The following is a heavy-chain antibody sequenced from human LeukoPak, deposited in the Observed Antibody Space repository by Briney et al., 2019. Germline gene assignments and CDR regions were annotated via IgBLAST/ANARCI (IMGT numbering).Heavy chain of an antibody. D-gene: IGHD3-10*01. CDR1: GFTVSSNY. V-gene: IGHV3-53*01. CDR3: AREQPPGVYFDY. Sequence: GGSLRLSCAASGFTVSSNYMSWVRQAPGKGLEWVSIIYTDGNTYNADSVKGRFTISRDNSKNTLYLQMNSLRAEDTAVHYCAREQPPGVYFDYWGQGTLVTVSS. J-gene: IGHJ4*02. CDR2: IYTDGNT.